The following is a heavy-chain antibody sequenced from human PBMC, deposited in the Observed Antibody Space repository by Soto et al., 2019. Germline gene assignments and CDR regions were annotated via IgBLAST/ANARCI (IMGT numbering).Heavy chain of an antibody. CDR1: GFSLSSPAVG. CDR2: IYWDDDK. J-gene: IGHJ4*02. CDR3: AHGSGWLSDY. V-gene: IGHV2-5*02. Sequence: QITLKESGPTLVKPTQTLTLTCTFSGFSLSSPAVGVNWIRQPPGKALEWLALIYWDDDKQYTPSLRSRLPITKDTSKNQVVLTMTNMDPVDTATYYCAHGSGWLSDYWGQGTLVNVSS. D-gene: IGHD6-19*01.